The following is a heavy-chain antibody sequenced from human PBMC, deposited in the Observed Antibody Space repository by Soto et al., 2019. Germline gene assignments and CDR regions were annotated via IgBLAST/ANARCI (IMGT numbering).Heavy chain of an antibody. CDR2: IYYSGST. Sequence: LSLTCTVSGGSISSYYWSWIRQPPGKGLEWIGYIYYSGSTNYNPSLKSRVTISVDTSKNQFSLKLSSVTAADTAVYYCARNPTLYGDPYFDYWGQGTLVTVSS. V-gene: IGHV4-59*01. CDR1: GGSISSYY. CDR3: ARNPTLYGDPYFDY. D-gene: IGHD4-17*01. J-gene: IGHJ4*02.